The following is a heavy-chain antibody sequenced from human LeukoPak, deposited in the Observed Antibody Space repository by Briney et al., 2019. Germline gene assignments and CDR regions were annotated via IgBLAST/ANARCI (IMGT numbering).Heavy chain of an antibody. CDR3: ARDSEVGYVHFEVVRHPFDY. D-gene: IGHD3-22*01. V-gene: IGHV3-7*03. CDR1: GFTFSSYW. CDR2: IKQDGSEK. Sequence: GGSLRLSCAASGFTFSSYWMSWVRQAPGKGLEWVANIKQDGSEKYYVDSVKGRFTVSRDNAKNSLYLQMNNLRAEDTAVYYCARDSEVGYVHFEVVRHPFDYWGQGTLVTVSS. J-gene: IGHJ4*02.